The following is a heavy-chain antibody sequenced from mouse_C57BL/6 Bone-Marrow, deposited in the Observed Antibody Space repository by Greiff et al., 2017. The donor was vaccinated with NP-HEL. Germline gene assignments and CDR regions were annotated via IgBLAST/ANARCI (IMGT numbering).Heavy chain of an antibody. CDR3: ARAETAQATSYAMDY. Sequence: VQLQQPGTELVKPGASVKLSCKASGYTFTSYWMHWVKQRPGQGLEWIGNINPSNGGTNYNEKFKSKATLTVDKSSSTAYMQLSSLTAEDSAVYYCARAETAQATSYAMDYWGQGTSVTVSS. D-gene: IGHD3-2*02. J-gene: IGHJ4*01. V-gene: IGHV1-53*01. CDR2: INPSNGGT. CDR1: GYTFTSYW.